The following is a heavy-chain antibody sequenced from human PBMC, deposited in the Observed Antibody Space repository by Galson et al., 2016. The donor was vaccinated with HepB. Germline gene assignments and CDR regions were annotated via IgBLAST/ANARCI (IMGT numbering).Heavy chain of an antibody. CDR1: GITLRNFI. CDR3: ARAAHSSGYCDVFDI. J-gene: IGHJ3*02. D-gene: IGHD3-22*01. CDR2: ISHDDISK. V-gene: IGHV3-30-3*01. Sequence: SQRLSCAASGITLRNFIIHWVRQPPGKGLEWVAAISHDDISKYYTDSVKGRFTISRDNSGNTVDLQMNSLRAEDTAVYYCARAAHSSGYCDVFDIWGQGTKVTVSS.